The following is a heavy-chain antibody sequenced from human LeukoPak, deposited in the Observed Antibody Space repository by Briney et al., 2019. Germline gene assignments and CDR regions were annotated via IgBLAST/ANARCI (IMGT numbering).Heavy chain of an antibody. V-gene: IGHV4-4*02. CDR2: INHSGST. CDR3: ATIAVAATAFDY. D-gene: IGHD6-19*01. CDR1: GGSISSSYW. J-gene: IGHJ4*02. Sequence: PSETLSLTCGVSGGSISSSYWWSWVRQPPGKGLEWIGEINHSGSTNYNPSLKSRVTISVDTSKNQFSLKLSSVTAADTAVYYCATIAVAATAFDYWGQGTLVTVSS.